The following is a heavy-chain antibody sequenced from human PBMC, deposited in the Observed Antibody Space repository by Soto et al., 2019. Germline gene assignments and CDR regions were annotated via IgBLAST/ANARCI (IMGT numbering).Heavy chain of an antibody. V-gene: IGHV4-30-4*01. CDR1: GGSISSGDYY. CDR3: ARESAQYYYYYGMDV. Sequence: PSETLSLTCTVSGGSISSGDYYWSWIRQPPGKGLEWIGYIYYSGSTYYNPSLKSRVTISVDTSKNQFSLKLSSVTVADTAVYYCARESAQYYYYYGMDVWGQGTTVTVSS. J-gene: IGHJ6*02. CDR2: IYYSGST.